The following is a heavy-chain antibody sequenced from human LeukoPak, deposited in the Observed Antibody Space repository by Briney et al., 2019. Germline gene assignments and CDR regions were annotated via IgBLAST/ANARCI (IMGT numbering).Heavy chain of an antibody. CDR3: VDFWSGYSKRGDAFDI. CDR1: GGSISSSSYY. Sequence: SETLSLTCTVSGGSISSSSYYWGWIRQPPGKGLEWIGSIYYSGSTYYNPSLKSRVTIFVDTSKNQFSLKLSSVTAADTAVYYCVDFWSGYSKRGDAFDIWGQGTMVTVSS. CDR2: IYYSGST. J-gene: IGHJ3*02. D-gene: IGHD3-3*01. V-gene: IGHV4-39*01.